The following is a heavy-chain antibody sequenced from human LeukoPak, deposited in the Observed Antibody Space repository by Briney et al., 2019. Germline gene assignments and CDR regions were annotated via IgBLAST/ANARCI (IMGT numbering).Heavy chain of an antibody. CDR2: IYYSGST. CDR3: ASLPATFDFWSGTFDY. J-gene: IGHJ4*02. V-gene: IGHV4-39*01. D-gene: IGHD3-3*01. CDR1: GDSISSTTYY. Sequence: PSETLSLTCTVSGDSISSTTYYWRWIRQPPGEGLEWMGSIYYSGSTYSNPSLKSRVTISVDTSKNQCSLKLSSVTAADTAVYHCASLPATFDFWSGTFDYWGQGTLVTVSS.